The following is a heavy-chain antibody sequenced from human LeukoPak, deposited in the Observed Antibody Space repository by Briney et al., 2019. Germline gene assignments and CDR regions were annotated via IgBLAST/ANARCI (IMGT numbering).Heavy chain of an antibody. J-gene: IGHJ4*02. CDR3: AREGYSYGYEGYYFDY. D-gene: IGHD5-18*01. Sequence: GESLKISCKGSGYSFTSYWIGWVRPMPGKGLEWMGIIYPGDSDTRYSPSFQGQVTISADKSISTAYLQWSSLKASDTAMYYCAREGYSYGYEGYYFDYWGQGTLVTVSS. CDR1: GYSFTSYW. CDR2: IYPGDSDT. V-gene: IGHV5-51*01.